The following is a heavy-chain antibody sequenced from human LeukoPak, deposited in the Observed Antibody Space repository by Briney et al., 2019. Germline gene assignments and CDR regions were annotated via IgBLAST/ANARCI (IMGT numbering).Heavy chain of an antibody. D-gene: IGHD3-3*01. CDR1: GFTFNHYW. V-gene: IGHV3-7*01. Sequence: GGSLRLSCAASGFTFNHYWMSWVRQAPGKGLEWVANIKQDGNEQYYVDSVKGRFTISRDNAKNSLYLQVRSLRAEDTAVYYCARGLTIFGVPDVWGKGTTVTVSS. J-gene: IGHJ6*04. CDR3: ARGLTIFGVPDV. CDR2: IKQDGNEQ.